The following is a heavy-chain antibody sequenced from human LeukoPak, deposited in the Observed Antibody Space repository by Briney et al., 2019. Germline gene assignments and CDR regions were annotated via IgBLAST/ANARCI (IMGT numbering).Heavy chain of an antibody. CDR1: GGSISSSDYY. CDR3: ARHSLTLGFDY. J-gene: IGHJ4*02. D-gene: IGHD3-16*01. V-gene: IGHV4-39*01. Sequence: PSETLSLTCTVSGGSISSSDYYWGWIRQAPGKGLELIGSIYYSGLTYYNPSLNSRVTISVDTSKNQFSLKLSSVTAADTAVYYCARHSLTLGFDYWGQGTLVTVSS. CDR2: IYYSGLT.